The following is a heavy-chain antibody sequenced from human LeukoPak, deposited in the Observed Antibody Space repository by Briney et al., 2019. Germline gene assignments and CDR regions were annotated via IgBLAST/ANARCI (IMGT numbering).Heavy chain of an antibody. V-gene: IGHV3-30*18. Sequence: GRSLRLSCAASGFTFSSYGMHWVRQAPGKGLEWVAVISYDGSNKYYADSVKGRFTISRDNSKNTLYLQMNSLRAEDTAVYYCAKDPNLFGDYYFDYWGQGTLVTV. D-gene: IGHD4-17*01. CDR1: GFTFSSYG. J-gene: IGHJ4*02. CDR3: AKDPNLFGDYYFDY. CDR2: ISYDGSNK.